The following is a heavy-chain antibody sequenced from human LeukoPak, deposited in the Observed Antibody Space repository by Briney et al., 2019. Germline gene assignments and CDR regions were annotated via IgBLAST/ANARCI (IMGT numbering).Heavy chain of an antibody. CDR1: GFTFSSYA. CDR3: ARASDSSGFFDY. CDR2: ISYDGSNK. D-gene: IGHD3-22*01. V-gene: IGHV3-30-3*01. Sequence: GGSLSLSCAASGFTFSSYAMHWVRQAPGKGLEWVAVISYDGSNKYYADSVKGRFTISRDNSKNTLYLQMNSLRAEDTAVYYCARASDSSGFFDYWGQGTLVTVSS. J-gene: IGHJ4*02.